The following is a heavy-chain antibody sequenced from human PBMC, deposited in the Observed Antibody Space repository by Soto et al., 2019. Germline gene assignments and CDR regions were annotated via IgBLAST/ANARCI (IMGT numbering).Heavy chain of an antibody. J-gene: IGHJ5*02. CDR3: ARGVRYCSSNGCPNLLDP. CDR1: GFSLSTSGVG. CDR2: IYWDDDK. Sequence: QITLKESGPTLVKPTQTLTLTCTFSGFSLSTSGVGVGWIRQPPGKALEWLALIYWDDDKRYSPSLKTRLTITKETYKTQVVVTMTNMVPVDTATYYCARGVRYCSSNGCPNLLDPWCQVSPVTVSS. V-gene: IGHV2-5*02. D-gene: IGHD2-2*01.